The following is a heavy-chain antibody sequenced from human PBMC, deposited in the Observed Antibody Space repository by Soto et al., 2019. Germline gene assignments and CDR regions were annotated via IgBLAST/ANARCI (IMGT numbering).Heavy chain of an antibody. D-gene: IGHD3-22*01. CDR3: ARGRVDYYASSRLVGAFDI. J-gene: IGHJ3*02. V-gene: IGHV1-69*13. Sequence: GVSVKVSCKASGGTFSSYAISWVRQAPGQGLEWMGGIIPIFGTANYAQKFQGRVTITADESTSTAYMELSSLRSEDTAVYYCARGRVDYYASSRLVGAFDIWGQGTMVTVSS. CDR1: GGTFSSYA. CDR2: IIPIFGTA.